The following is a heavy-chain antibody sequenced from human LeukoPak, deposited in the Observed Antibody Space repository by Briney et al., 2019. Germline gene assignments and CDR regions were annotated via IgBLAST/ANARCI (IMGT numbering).Heavy chain of an antibody. CDR1: GYSFTSYW. CDR3: ARLSTYYDFWSGSPDAFDI. J-gene: IGHJ3*02. Sequence: GESLKISCKGSGYSFTSYWIGWVRQMPGKGLEWMGIIYPGDSDTRYSPSFQGQVTISADKSISTAYLQWSSLKASDTVMYYCARLSTYYDFWSGSPDAFDIWGQGTMVTVSS. CDR2: IYPGDSDT. V-gene: IGHV5-51*01. D-gene: IGHD3-3*01.